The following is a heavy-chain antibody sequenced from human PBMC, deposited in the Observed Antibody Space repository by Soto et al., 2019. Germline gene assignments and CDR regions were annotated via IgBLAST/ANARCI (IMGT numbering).Heavy chain of an antibody. D-gene: IGHD6-13*01. J-gene: IGHJ6*02. V-gene: IGHV3-23*01. CDR3: AKAVAAAGFYYYGMDV. Sequence: GGSLRLSCAASGFTFSSYAMSWVRQAPGKGLEWVSAISGSGGSTYYADSVKGRFTISRDNSKNTLYLQMNSLRAEDTAVYYCAKAVAAAGFYYYGMDVWGQGTTVTVSS. CDR1: GFTFSSYA. CDR2: ISGSGGST.